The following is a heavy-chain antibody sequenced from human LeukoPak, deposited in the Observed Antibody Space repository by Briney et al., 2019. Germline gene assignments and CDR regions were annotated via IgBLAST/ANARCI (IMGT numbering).Heavy chain of an antibody. CDR2: ISADNGNT. V-gene: IGHV1-18*01. Sequence: ASVKVSCKASGGTFSSYAISWVRQAPGQGLEWMGWISADNGNTNHAQKFQGRVSLTTDTSTSTAYMELRSLRSDDTAVYYCARDSATVVDYWGQGTLVTVSS. CDR1: GGTFSSYA. CDR3: ARDSATVVDY. D-gene: IGHD4-23*01. J-gene: IGHJ4*02.